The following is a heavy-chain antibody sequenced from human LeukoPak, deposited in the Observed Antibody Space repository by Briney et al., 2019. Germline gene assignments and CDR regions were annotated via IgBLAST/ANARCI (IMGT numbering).Heavy chain of an antibody. CDR1: GFSFSSEV. Sequence: GGSLRLSCAASGFSFSSEVMHWVRQAPGKGPEYVSTITAGGDQTYDAESVKGRFTISRDNSKGTLYLQMGSLRVEDTAVYYCVRGYSATHAFDYWGQGTLVTVSS. D-gene: IGHD1-26*01. CDR2: ITAGGDQT. CDR3: VRGYSATHAFDY. J-gene: IGHJ4*02. V-gene: IGHV3-64*02.